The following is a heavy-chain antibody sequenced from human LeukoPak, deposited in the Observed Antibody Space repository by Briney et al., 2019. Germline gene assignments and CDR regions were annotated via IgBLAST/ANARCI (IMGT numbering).Heavy chain of an antibody. D-gene: IGHD3-16*02. CDR3: VRHRGLYYDYIWGSHRYTRTFDP. CDR2: INHSGGT. V-gene: IGHV4-34*01. J-gene: IGHJ5*02. CDR1: GGSFIGYY. Sequence: PSETLSLTCAVYGGSFIGYYWSWIRQPPGKGLEWIGEINHSGGTNYNPSLKSRVTISVDTSKNQFSLKLSSVTAADTAVYYCVRHRGLYYDYIWGSHRYTRTFDPWGQGTLVTVSS.